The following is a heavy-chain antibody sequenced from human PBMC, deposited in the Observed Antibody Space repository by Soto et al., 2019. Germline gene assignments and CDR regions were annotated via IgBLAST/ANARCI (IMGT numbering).Heavy chain of an antibody. CDR3: AREGPRKGTYLFDY. CDR2: ISTSGSTI. CDR1: RFTFSDYS. V-gene: IGHV3-11*01. Sequence: QVQLVESGGGLVKPGGSLRLSCAASRFTFSDYSMSWIRQAPGRGPEWVSYISTSGSTIFYADSVKGRFTMSRDNTMILLYLQMNSLRVEDAAIYYCAREGPRKGTYLFDYWGQGTLVTVSS. J-gene: IGHJ4*02. D-gene: IGHD3-10*01.